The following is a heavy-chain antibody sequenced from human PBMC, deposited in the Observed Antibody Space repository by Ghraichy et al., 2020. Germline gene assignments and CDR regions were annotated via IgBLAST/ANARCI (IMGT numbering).Heavy chain of an antibody. V-gene: IGHV4-39*07. D-gene: IGHD2-8*01. Sequence: SQTLSLTCTVSGDSISSSDYYWALIRQPPGKGLEGIGSMSYSGSTYYNPSLKSRVPIAVDTSKNQFSLQLISVTAADTAFYYCARGGSMGLATFDPWGQGTLVTVTS. J-gene: IGHJ5*02. CDR2: MSYSGST. CDR3: ARGGSMGLATFDP. CDR1: GDSISSSDYY.